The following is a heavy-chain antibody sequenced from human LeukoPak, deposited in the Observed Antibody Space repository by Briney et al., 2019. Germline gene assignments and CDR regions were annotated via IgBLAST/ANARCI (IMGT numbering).Heavy chain of an antibody. CDR3: AKEGPIAVANYLDY. CDR2: ITGDGSRT. D-gene: IGHD6-19*01. V-gene: IGHV3-43*02. Sequence: GGSLRLSCAASGFTFDDNAMHWVRQGPGKGLEWVSLITGDGSRTYYADSVRGRFTISRDNSKNSLYLQMISLRTEDTAFYYCAKEGPIAVANYLDYWGQGTLVTVSS. CDR1: GFTFDDNA. J-gene: IGHJ4*02.